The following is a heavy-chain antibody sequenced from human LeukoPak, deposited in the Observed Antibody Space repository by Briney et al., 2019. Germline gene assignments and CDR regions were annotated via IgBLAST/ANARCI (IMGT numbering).Heavy chain of an antibody. CDR3: ARDYYGSGSDNWFDP. D-gene: IGHD3-10*01. V-gene: IGHV4-61*01. CDR2: IYYSGSA. CDR1: GGSVSSGSYY. Sequence: PSETLSLTCTVSGGSVSSGSYYWSWIRQPPGKGLEWIGYIYYSGSANYNPSLKSRVTISVDTSKNQFSLKLSSVTAADTAVYYCARDYYGSGSDNWFDPWGQGTLVTVSS. J-gene: IGHJ5*02.